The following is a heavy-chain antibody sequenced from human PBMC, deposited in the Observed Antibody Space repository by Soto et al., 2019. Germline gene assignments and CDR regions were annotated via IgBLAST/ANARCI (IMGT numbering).Heavy chain of an antibody. D-gene: IGHD2-15*01. Sequence: SETLSLTCAVYGGSFSGYYWSWIRQPPGKGLEWIGEINHSGSTNYNPSLKSRVTISVDTSKNQFSLKLSSVTAADTAVYYCARGPHVIYCSGGSCSPFDYWGQGTLVTVSS. CDR1: GGSFSGYY. CDR2: INHSGST. V-gene: IGHV4-34*01. J-gene: IGHJ4*02. CDR3: ARGPHVIYCSGGSCSPFDY.